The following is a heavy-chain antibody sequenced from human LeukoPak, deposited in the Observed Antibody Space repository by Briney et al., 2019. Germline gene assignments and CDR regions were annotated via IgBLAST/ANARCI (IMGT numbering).Heavy chain of an antibody. CDR3: AKRHDSSGPTGYFDY. V-gene: IGHV3-23*01. D-gene: IGHD3-22*01. Sequence: GGSLRLSCAASGFTFTNYATSWVRQAPGKGREWVSSVTSGGSTYYADSVKGRFTISRDNSKNTLDLQMNSLRAGDTAVYYCAKRHDSSGPTGYFDYWGQGILVTVSS. J-gene: IGHJ4*02. CDR2: VTSGGST. CDR1: GFTFTNYA.